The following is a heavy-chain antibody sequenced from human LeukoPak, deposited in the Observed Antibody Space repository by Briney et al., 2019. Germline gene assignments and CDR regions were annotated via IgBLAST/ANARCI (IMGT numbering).Heavy chain of an antibody. CDR2: IYYSGST. V-gene: IGHV4-39*07. CDR1: GGSISSSSYH. D-gene: IGHD3-3*01. J-gene: IGHJ4*02. Sequence: SETLSLTCTVSGGSISSSSYHWGWLRQPPGKGLEWFGSIYYSGSTYYNPSLKSRVTISVETSKNQFSLKLSSVTAADTAVYYCARVVAANLDFWSGYWGNFDYWGQGTLVTVSS. CDR3: ARVVAANLDFWSGYWGNFDY.